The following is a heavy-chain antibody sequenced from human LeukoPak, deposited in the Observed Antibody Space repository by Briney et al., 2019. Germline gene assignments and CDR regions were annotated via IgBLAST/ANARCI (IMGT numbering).Heavy chain of an antibody. J-gene: IGHJ4*02. CDR2: IKTDGSEK. CDR1: GFTFSGYW. CDR3: ARGRYCSSGSCYLDC. D-gene: IGHD2-15*01. V-gene: IGHV3-7*02. Sequence: SGGSLRLSCTASGFTFSGYWMSWVRQAPGKGLEWVANIKTDGSEKYYVDSVKGRLTISRDNAKNSLYLQMDSLRAEDTAVYYCARGRYCSSGSCYLDCWGQGTLVTVSS.